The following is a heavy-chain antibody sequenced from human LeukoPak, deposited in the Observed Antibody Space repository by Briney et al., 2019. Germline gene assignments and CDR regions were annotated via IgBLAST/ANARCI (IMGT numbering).Heavy chain of an antibody. Sequence: SETLSLTCAVSGGSISSSNWWCWVRQPPGKGLEWIGETYHSGSTNYNPSLKSRVTISVDKSKNRFSLKLSSVTAADTAVYHCARHGRYFDWLLFDNWGQGTLVTVSS. CDR1: GGSISSSNW. CDR3: ARHGRYFDWLLFDN. V-gene: IGHV4-4*02. CDR2: TYHSGST. J-gene: IGHJ4*02. D-gene: IGHD3-9*01.